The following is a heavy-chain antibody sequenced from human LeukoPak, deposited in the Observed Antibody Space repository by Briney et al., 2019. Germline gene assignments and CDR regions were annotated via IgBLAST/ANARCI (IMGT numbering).Heavy chain of an antibody. J-gene: IGHJ4*02. CDR3: AKDKSRDGYNQYYFDY. D-gene: IGHD5-24*01. Sequence: GGSLRLSCAASGFTFDDYAMHWVRQAPGKGLEWVSGISWNSGSIGYADSVKGRFTISRDNAKNSLYLQMNSLRAEDTALYYCAKDKSRDGYNQYYFDYWGQGTLVTVSS. V-gene: IGHV3-9*01. CDR1: GFTFDDYA. CDR2: ISWNSGSI.